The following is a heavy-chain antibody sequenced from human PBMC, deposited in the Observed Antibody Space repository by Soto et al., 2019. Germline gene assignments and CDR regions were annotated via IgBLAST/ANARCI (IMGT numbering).Heavy chain of an antibody. J-gene: IGHJ6*02. CDR2: ISAYNGNT. Sequence: ASVKVSCKASGYTFTSYGISWVRQAPGQGLEWMGWISAYNGNTNYAQKLQGRVTMTTDTSTSTAYMELRSLRSDDTAVYYCARMASSDDFWSGYYTQGWMYYYYGMDGWAQRTTVTVSS. D-gene: IGHD3-3*01. V-gene: IGHV1-18*01. CDR1: GYTFTSYG. CDR3: ARMASSDDFWSGYYTQGWMYYYYGMDG.